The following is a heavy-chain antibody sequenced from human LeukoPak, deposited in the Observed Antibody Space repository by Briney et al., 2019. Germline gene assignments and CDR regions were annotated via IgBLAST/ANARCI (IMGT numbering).Heavy chain of an antibody. D-gene: IGHD5-18*01. CDR2: IYYNGDT. V-gene: IGHV4-61*01. CDR1: GGSVSNSLYY. CDR3: ARVLRAASWRSYDY. Sequence: SETLSLTCAVSGGSVSNSLYYWSWIRQPPGKGLEWIGYIYYNGDTNYNPSLKSRVIISIDTSSNQFSLRLNSMTAADTAVYYCARVLRAASWRSYDYWGQGSLVTVSS. J-gene: IGHJ4*02.